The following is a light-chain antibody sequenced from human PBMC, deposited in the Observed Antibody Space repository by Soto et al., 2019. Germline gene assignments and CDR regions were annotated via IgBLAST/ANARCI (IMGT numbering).Light chain of an antibody. CDR3: QHYNNWPPIT. J-gene: IGKJ5*01. V-gene: IGKV3-15*01. CDR2: GAS. Sequence: EIVMTQSPATLSVSPGERVTLSCRASQSVSSNLAWYQQKPGQAPRLLVYGASTRATGIPARFSGSGSGTEFTLTISSLQSEDFAVYYCQHYNNWPPITFGQGTRLEI. CDR1: QSVSSN.